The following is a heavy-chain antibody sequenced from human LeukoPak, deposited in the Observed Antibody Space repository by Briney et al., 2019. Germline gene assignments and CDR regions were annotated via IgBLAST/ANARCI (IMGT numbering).Heavy chain of an antibody. CDR3: ARARDSLDY. CDR1: GYSISSGYY. V-gene: IGHV4-38-2*01. D-gene: IGHD2-21*01. CDR2: IYHSGST. J-gene: IGHJ4*02. Sequence: SETLSLTCAVSGYSISSGYYWGWIRPPPGKGLEWIGIIYHSGSTYYNPSLKSRVTIPVDTSKNQFSLKLSSVTAADTAVYYCARARDSLDYWGQGTLVTVSS.